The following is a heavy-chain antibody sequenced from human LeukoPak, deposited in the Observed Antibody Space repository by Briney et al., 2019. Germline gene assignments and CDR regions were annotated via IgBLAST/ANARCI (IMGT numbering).Heavy chain of an antibody. CDR1: GYTFSSYD. V-gene: IGHV1-8*01. D-gene: IGHD2-8*01. J-gene: IGHJ5*02. CDR3: ARAMYFDNWFDP. Sequence: ASVKVSCKASGYTFSSYDINWVRQAPGQGLEWMGWMNPNSGNTGYAQKLQGRVTMTTDTSTSTAYMELRSLRSDDTAVYYCARAMYFDNWFDPWGQGTLVTVSS. CDR2: MNPNSGNT.